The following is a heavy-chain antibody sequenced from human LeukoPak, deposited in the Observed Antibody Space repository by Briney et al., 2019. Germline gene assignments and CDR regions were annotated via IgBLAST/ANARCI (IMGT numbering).Heavy chain of an antibody. CDR3: ARDAVDTAMADY. D-gene: IGHD5-18*01. CDR1: GFTFSSYS. V-gene: IGHV3-21*01. J-gene: IGHJ4*02. CDR2: ISSSSSYI. Sequence: GGSLRLSCAASGFTFSSYSMNWVRQAPGKGLEWVSSISSSSSYIYFADSVKGRFTISRDNAKNSLYLQMNSLRAEDTAVYYCARDAVDTAMADYWGQGTLVTVSS.